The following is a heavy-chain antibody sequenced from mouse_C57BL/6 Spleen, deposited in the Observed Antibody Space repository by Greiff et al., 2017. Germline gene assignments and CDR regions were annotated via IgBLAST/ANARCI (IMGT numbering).Heavy chain of an antibody. CDR2: IDPENGDT. V-gene: IGHV14-4*01. CDR3: TYGTRYFEV. CDR1: GFNIKDDY. D-gene: IGHD1-1*01. J-gene: IGHJ1*03. Sequence: VQLQQSGAELVRPGASVKLSCTASGFNIKDDYMHWVKQRPEQGLEWIGWIDPENGDTEYASKFQGKATITADTSSNTAYLQLSSLTSEDTAVYYCTYGTRYFEVWGTGTTVTVSS.